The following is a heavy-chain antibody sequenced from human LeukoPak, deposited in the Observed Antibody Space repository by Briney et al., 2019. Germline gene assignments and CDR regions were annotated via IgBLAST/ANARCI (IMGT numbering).Heavy chain of an antibody. D-gene: IGHD3-3*01. CDR1: GFTFSSYA. CDR3: ASSTYYDFWSGYYIDY. Sequence: GGSLRLSCAASGFTFSSYAMSWVRQAPGKGLEWVSAISDSGGSTYYADSVKGRFTISRDNSKNTLYLQMNSLRAEDTAVYYCASSTYYDFWSGYYIDYWGQGTLVTVSS. CDR2: ISDSGGST. V-gene: IGHV3-23*01. J-gene: IGHJ4*02.